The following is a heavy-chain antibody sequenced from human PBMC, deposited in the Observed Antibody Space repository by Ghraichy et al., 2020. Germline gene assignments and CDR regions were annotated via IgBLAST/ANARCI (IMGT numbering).Heavy chain of an antibody. CDR3: ARGNSGWNARFDFDY. CDR1: GFTFSSYW. Sequence: GGSLRLSCAASGFTFSSYWMSWVRQAPGKGLEWVANIKQDGSEKYYVDSVKGRFTISRDNAKNSLYLQMNSLRAEDTAVYYCARGNSGWNARFDFDYWGQGTLVTVSS. V-gene: IGHV3-7*03. CDR2: IKQDGSEK. J-gene: IGHJ4*02. D-gene: IGHD6-19*01.